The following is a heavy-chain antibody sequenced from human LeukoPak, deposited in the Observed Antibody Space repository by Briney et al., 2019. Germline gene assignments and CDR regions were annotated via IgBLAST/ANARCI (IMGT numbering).Heavy chain of an antibody. J-gene: IGHJ4*02. D-gene: IGHD5/OR15-5a*01. CDR2: ISSSSSYI. V-gene: IGHV3-21*01. CDR3: ARVWRSNLRTTLFDY. Sequence: GGSLRLSCAASGSTFSSYSMNWVRQAPGKGLEWVSSISSSSSYIYYADSVKGRFTISRDNAKNSLYLQMNSLRAEDTAVYYCARVWRSNLRTTLFDYWGQGTLVTVSS. CDR1: GSTFSSYS.